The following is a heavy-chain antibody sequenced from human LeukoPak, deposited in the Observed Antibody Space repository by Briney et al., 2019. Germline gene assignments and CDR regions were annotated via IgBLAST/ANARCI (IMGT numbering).Heavy chain of an antibody. V-gene: IGHV3-30*18. CDR2: ISDDGNNK. CDR3: AKGGPHYGSGSYYAFYY. D-gene: IGHD3-10*01. J-gene: IGHJ4*02. Sequence: GRSLRLSCAASGFTFTNFAMHWVRQAPGKGLEWVTVISDDGNNKYFADSVKGRFTISRDNSKNTLYLQMNSLRAEDTAVYYCAKGGPHYGSGSYYAFYYWGQGTLVTVSS. CDR1: GFTFTNFA.